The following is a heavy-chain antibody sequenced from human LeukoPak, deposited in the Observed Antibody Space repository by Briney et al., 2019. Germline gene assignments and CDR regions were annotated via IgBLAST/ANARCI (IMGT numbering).Heavy chain of an antibody. V-gene: IGHV3-30-3*01. Sequence: PGRSLRLSCAASGFTFSSYAMHWVRQAPGKGLEWVAVISYDGSNKYYADSVKGRFTISRDNSKNTLYLQMNSLRAEDTAVYYCARDRAWGGFDNWGQGTLVTVSS. CDR1: GFTFSSYA. J-gene: IGHJ4*02. CDR3: ARDRAWGGFDN. CDR2: ISYDGSNK. D-gene: IGHD3-16*01.